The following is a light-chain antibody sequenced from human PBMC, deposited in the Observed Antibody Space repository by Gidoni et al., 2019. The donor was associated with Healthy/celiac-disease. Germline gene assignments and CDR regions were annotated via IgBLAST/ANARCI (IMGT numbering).Light chain of an antibody. CDR3: SSYTSSSTVV. CDR2: EVS. Sequence: QSALTQPASVSGSPGQSITISCTGTSSDVGGYNYVSWYQQHPGKAPKLMIYEVSNRPSGVSHRFSGSKSGNTASLTISGLPAEDEADYYCSSYTSSSTVVFGGGTKLT. J-gene: IGLJ2*01. CDR1: SSDVGGYNY. V-gene: IGLV2-14*01.